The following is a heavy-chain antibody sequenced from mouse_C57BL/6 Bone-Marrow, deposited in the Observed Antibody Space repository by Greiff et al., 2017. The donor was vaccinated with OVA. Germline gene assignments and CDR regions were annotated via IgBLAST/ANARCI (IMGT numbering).Heavy chain of an antibody. V-gene: IGHV5-6*01. CDR2: ISSGGSYT. D-gene: IGHD1-1*01. Sequence: DVQLVESGGDLVKPGGSLKLSCAASGFTFSSYGMSWVRQTPDKRLEWVATISSGGSYTYYPDSVKGRFTISRDNAKNTLYLQMSSLKSEDTAMYYCAREVLRYPSDWYFDVWGTGTTVTVSS. J-gene: IGHJ1*03. CDR3: AREVLRYPSDWYFDV. CDR1: GFTFSSYG.